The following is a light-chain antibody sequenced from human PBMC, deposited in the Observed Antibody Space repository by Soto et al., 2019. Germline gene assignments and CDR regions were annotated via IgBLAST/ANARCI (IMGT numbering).Light chain of an antibody. V-gene: IGKV3-20*01. CDR3: HQYGSSPYT. J-gene: IGKJ2*01. CDR2: GAS. CDR1: QSVSSSY. Sequence: EIVLTQSPGTLSLSPGERATLSCRASQSVSSSYLAWYQQKPGQAPRLLIYGASSRATGIRDRFSGSGSGTDFTLTISRLEPEEFAVYYCHQYGSSPYTFGQGTKLEI.